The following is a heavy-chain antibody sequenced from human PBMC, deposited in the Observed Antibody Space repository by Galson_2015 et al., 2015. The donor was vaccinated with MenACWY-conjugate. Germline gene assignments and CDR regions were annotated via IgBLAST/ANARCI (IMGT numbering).Heavy chain of an antibody. CDR2: ISNSGAAT. Sequence: SLRLSCAVSGFTFRQDDMNWGRQAPGTGLEWVAIISNSGAATHYIDSVKGRFTISRDNSKNNLYLQMSMLRAEDTALYYCASEVFMDSWGKGTTVTVSA. CDR3: ASEVFMDS. J-gene: IGHJ6*04. V-gene: IGHV3-23*01. CDR1: GFTFRQDD.